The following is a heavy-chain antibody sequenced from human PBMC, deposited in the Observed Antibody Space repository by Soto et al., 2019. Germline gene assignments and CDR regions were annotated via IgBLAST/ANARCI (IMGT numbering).Heavy chain of an antibody. CDR3: AREIWFGELTTFDY. J-gene: IGHJ4*02. CDR2: IYYSGST. D-gene: IGHD3-10*01. Sequence: PSETLSLTCTVSGGSVSSGSYYWSWIRQPPGKGLEWIGYIYYSGSTNYNPSLKSRVTISVDTSKNQFSLKLSSVTAADTAVYYCAREIWFGELTTFDYWGQGTLVTVSS. CDR1: GGSVSSGSYY. V-gene: IGHV4-61*01.